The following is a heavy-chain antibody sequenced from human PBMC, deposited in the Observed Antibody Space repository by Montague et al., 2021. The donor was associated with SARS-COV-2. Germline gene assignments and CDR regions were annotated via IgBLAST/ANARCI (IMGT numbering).Heavy chain of an antibody. V-gene: IGHV4-59*08. CDR2: IYYSGST. CDR1: GGSISSYY. D-gene: IGHD3-9*01. CDR3: ARHKSFDWLLILKECYYCMDD. Sequence: SETLSLTCTVSGGSISSYYWSWIRQPPGKGLEWIGYIYYSGSTNYNPSLKSRVTISVDTSKNQFSLKLSSVTAADTAVYYCARHKSFDWLLILKECYYCMDDWGQGTTVTVSS. J-gene: IGHJ6*02.